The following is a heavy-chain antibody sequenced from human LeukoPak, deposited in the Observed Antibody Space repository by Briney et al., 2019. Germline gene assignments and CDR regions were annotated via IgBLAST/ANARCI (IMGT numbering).Heavy chain of an antibody. CDR2: TRFDGSIK. V-gene: IGHV3-33*01. Sequence: GGSLRLSCAVSGFIFSDYGFHWVRQAPGKGLEWVAVTRFDGSIKQYADSVKGRFTISRVDSKNTLYLQMNFLKSEDTAVYYCARRGGTRQYYFDYWGQGTLVTVSS. D-gene: IGHD1-1*01. CDR3: ARRGGTRQYYFDY. CDR1: GFIFSDYG. J-gene: IGHJ4*02.